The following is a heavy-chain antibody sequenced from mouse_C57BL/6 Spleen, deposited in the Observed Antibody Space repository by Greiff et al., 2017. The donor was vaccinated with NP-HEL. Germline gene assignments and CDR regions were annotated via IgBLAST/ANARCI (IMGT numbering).Heavy chain of an antibody. CDR2: INPNNGGT. CDR1: GYTFTDYN. Sequence: EVQLVESGPELVKPGASVKMSCKASGYTFTDYNMHWVKQSHGKSLEWIGYINPNNGGTSYNQKFKGKATLTVNKTSSTAYMELRSLTSEDSAVYYCARWKLGNFDYWGQGTTLTVSS. D-gene: IGHD4-1*01. J-gene: IGHJ2*01. CDR3: ARWKLGNFDY. V-gene: IGHV1-22*01.